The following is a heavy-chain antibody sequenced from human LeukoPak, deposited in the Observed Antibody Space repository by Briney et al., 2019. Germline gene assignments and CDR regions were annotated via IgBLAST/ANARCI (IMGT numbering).Heavy chain of an antibody. CDR2: IYYSGST. D-gene: IGHD3-3*01. Sequence: SETLSLTCTVSGGSISSSSYYWGWIRQPPGKGLEWLGSIYYSGSTYYNPSLKSRVTISVDTSKNQFSLKLSSVTAADTAVYYCARTIYDFWSGPFDPWGQGTLVTVSS. V-gene: IGHV4-39*01. J-gene: IGHJ5*02. CDR1: GGSISSSSYY. CDR3: ARTIYDFWSGPFDP.